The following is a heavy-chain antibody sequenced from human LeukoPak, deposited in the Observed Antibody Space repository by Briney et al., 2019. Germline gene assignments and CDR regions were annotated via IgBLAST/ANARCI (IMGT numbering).Heavy chain of an antibody. CDR2: FDPEDGET. Sequence: ASVRVSCKVSGYTLTELSMHWVRQAPGKGLEWMGGFDPEDGETIYAQKFQGRVTMTRDTSISTAYMELSRLRSDDTAVYYCARANCSGGSCRQRNWFDPWGQGTLVAVSP. CDR3: ARANCSGGSCRQRNWFDP. V-gene: IGHV1-24*01. CDR1: GYTLTELS. D-gene: IGHD2-15*01. J-gene: IGHJ5*02.